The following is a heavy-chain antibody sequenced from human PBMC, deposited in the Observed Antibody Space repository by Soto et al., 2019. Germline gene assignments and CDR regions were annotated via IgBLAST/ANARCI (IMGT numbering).Heavy chain of an antibody. J-gene: IGHJ6*02. CDR3: ASLGGSGSPKGGYYYGTDV. D-gene: IGHD3-10*01. V-gene: IGHV3-21*01. Sequence: PGGSLRLSCAASGFTFSSYSMNWVRQAPGKGLEWVSSISSSSSYIYYADSVKGRFTISRDNAKNSLYLQMNSLRAEDTAVYYCASLGGSGSPKGGYYYGTDVWGQGTTVTVSS. CDR2: ISSSSSYI. CDR1: GFTFSSYS.